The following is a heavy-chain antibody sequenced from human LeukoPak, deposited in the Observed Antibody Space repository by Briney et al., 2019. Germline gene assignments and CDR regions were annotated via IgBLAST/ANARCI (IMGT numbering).Heavy chain of an antibody. CDR2: MNPNSGNT. J-gene: IGHJ3*02. V-gene: IGHV1-8*03. CDR3: AREGHYSSSSGRDNNAFDI. Sequence: ASVKVSCKASGGTFSSYAISWVRQAPGQGLEWMGWMNPNSGNTGYAQKFQGRVTVTRNTSISTAYMELSSLRSEDTAVYYCAREGHYSSSSGRDNNAFDIWGQGTMVTVSS. D-gene: IGHD6-6*01. CDR1: GGTFSSYA.